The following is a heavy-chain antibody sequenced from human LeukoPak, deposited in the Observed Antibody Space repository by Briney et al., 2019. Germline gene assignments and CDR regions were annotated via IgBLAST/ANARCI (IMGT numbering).Heavy chain of an antibody. Sequence: SVKVSCKASGGTFSSYAISWVRQAPGQGLEWMGGIIPIFGTANYAQKFQGRVTITADESTSTAYMELSSLRSEDTAVYYCARGPNYYDSSGYSPFDYWGQGTLVTVSS. J-gene: IGHJ4*02. CDR1: GGTFSSYA. CDR2: IIPIFGTA. D-gene: IGHD3-22*01. CDR3: ARGPNYYDSSGYSPFDY. V-gene: IGHV1-69*13.